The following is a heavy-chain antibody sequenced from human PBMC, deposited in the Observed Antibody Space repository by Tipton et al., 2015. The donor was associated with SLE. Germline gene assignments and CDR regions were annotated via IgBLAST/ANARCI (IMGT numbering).Heavy chain of an antibody. CDR2: VFYSGNT. D-gene: IGHD3/OR15-3a*01. V-gene: IGHV4-39*07. CDR3: AGRRLMIFGHGMDV. Sequence: TLSLTCSVSGGSISTTDHYWGWIRQPPGKGLEWIGSVFYSGNTYYNESLQSRVTISIDTSKNHFSLKLYSVTAADTAIYYCAGRRLMIFGHGMDVWGQGTTVTVSS. J-gene: IGHJ6*02. CDR1: GGSISTTDHY.